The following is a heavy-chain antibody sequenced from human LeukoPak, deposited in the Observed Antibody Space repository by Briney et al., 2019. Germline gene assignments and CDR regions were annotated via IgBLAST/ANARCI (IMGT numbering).Heavy chain of an antibody. Sequence: ASVKVSCKASGYTFTSYGISWVRQAPGQGLEWMRWVSAYNGNTNYAQILQGRVTMTTDTSTSTAYMELRSLRSDDTAVYYCARDELLRCDYWGQGTLVTVSS. CDR2: VSAYNGNT. CDR3: ARDELLRCDY. CDR1: GYTFTSYG. V-gene: IGHV1-18*01. J-gene: IGHJ4*02. D-gene: IGHD1-26*01.